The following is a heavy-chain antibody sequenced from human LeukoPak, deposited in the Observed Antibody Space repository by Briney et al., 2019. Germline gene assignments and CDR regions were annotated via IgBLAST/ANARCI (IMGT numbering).Heavy chain of an antibody. CDR2: ISAYNGNT. CDR1: GYTFTSYA. Sequence: ASVKVSCKASGYTFTSYAMHWVRQAPGQGLEWMGWISAYNGNTNYAQKLQGRVTMTTDTSTSTAYMELRSLRSDDTAVYYCARANNYGNFDFWGQGTLVTVSS. D-gene: IGHD4-17*01. J-gene: IGHJ4*02. CDR3: ARANNYGNFDF. V-gene: IGHV1-18*01.